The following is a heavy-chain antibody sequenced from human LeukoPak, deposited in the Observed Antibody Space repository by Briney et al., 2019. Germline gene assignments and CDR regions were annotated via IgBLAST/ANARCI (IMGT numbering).Heavy chain of an antibody. V-gene: IGHV3-23*01. D-gene: IGHD2-2*01. Sequence: GGSLRPSCAASGFTFSTYAMSWVRQAPGKGLEWVSTISGTDGSTYYADSVKGRFTISRDNSKNTLYLQMSSLRAEDTAVYCCAKAACTTSCYYNCWGQGTLVTVSS. CDR3: AKAACTTSCYYNC. J-gene: IGHJ4*02. CDR1: GFTFSTYA. CDR2: ISGTDGST.